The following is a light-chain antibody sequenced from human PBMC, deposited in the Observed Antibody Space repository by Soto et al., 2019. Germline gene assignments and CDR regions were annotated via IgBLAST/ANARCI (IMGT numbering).Light chain of an antibody. CDR2: AAY. V-gene: IGKV3-20*01. Sequence: EIVLTQFPGTVSLSPGERATLSCRASQSVTSSYLAWYQQKPGQAPRLLIYAAYSRATGIPDRFSGSGSGTDFTLTISRLEPEDFAMYYCQQRGISRVRTFGQGTKVEVK. CDR1: QSVTSSY. J-gene: IGKJ1*01. CDR3: QQRGISRVRT.